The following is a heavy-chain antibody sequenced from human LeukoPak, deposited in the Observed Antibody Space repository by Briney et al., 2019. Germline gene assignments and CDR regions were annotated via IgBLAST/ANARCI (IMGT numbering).Heavy chain of an antibody. V-gene: IGHV4-30-4*08. CDR3: ARTSEGFGELLPPYYFDY. CDR1: GGSISSSSYY. Sequence: SETLSLTCTVSGGSISSSSYYWGWIRQPPGKGLEWIGYIYYSGSTYYNPSLKSRVTISVDTSKNQFSLKLSSVTAADTAVYYCARTSEGFGELLPPYYFDYWGQGTLVTASS. J-gene: IGHJ4*02. CDR2: IYYSGST. D-gene: IGHD3-10*01.